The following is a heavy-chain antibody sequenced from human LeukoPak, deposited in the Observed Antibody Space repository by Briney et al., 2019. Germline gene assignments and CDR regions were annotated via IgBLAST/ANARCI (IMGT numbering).Heavy chain of an antibody. CDR1: GFTFSSYW. Sequence: GGSLRLSCAASGFTFSSYWMSWVRQAPGKGVEWVANIKQDGSEKYYVDSVKGRFTISRDNAKNSLFLQMSSLRGEDTALYYCATEHWGPNSWGQGTLVTVSS. CDR3: ATEHWGPNS. D-gene: IGHD3-16*01. J-gene: IGHJ4*02. V-gene: IGHV3-7*01. CDR2: IKQDGSEK.